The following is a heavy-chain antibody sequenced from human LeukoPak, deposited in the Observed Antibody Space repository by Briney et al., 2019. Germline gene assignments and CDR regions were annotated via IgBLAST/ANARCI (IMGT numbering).Heavy chain of an antibody. CDR2: IRYDGSNK. CDR1: GFTFSSYG. J-gene: IGHJ2*01. V-gene: IGHV3-30*02. Sequence: GGSLRLSCAASGFTFSSYGMHWVRQAPGKGLEWVAFIRYDGSNKYYADSVKGRFTISRDNSKNTLYLQMNSLRAEDTAVYYCARGHGGLGSYWYLDLWGRGTLVTVSS. CDR3: ARGHGGLGSYWYLDL. D-gene: IGHD7-27*01.